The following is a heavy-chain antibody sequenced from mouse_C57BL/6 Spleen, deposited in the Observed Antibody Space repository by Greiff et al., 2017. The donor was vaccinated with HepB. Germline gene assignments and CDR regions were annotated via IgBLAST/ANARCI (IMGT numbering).Heavy chain of an antibody. CDR3: ARGGYPYWYFDV. CDR1: GFTFSDYY. Sequence: EVKLVESGEGLVQPGSSMKLSCTASGFTFSDYYMAWVRQVPEKGLEWVANINYDGSSTYYLDSLKSRFIISRDNAKNILYLQMSSLKSEDTATYYCARGGYPYWYFDVWGTGTTVTVSS. D-gene: IGHD2-14*01. J-gene: IGHJ1*03. V-gene: IGHV5-16*01. CDR2: INYDGSST.